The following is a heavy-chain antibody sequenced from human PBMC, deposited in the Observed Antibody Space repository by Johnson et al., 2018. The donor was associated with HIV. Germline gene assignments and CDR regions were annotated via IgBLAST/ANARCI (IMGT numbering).Heavy chain of an antibody. Sequence: VQLVESGGGVVQPGGSLRLSCAASGFTVSSNYMSWVRQAPGKGLEWVSVIYSGGKTYYADSVKGRFTISRDNSKNSLYLQMNSLRAEDTALYYCARDRAGFDIWGQGTMVTVSS. V-gene: IGHV3-53*01. D-gene: IGHD6-19*01. CDR1: GFTVSSNY. J-gene: IGHJ3*02. CDR2: IYSGGKT. CDR3: ARDRAGFDI.